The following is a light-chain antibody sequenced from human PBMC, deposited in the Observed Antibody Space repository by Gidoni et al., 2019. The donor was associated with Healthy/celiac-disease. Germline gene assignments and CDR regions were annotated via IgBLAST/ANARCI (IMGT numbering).Light chain of an antibody. Sequence: DIQMTQPPPSLSASVGDRVTLTCRASQSISSYLNWHQQKPGKAPKLLSYAASSLQSGVPSRFSGSGSGTDCTLTISSLQPEDFATYYCQQSYSTPLTFGGGTKVEIK. V-gene: IGKV1-39*01. CDR3: QQSYSTPLT. CDR1: QSISSY. CDR2: AAS. J-gene: IGKJ4*01.